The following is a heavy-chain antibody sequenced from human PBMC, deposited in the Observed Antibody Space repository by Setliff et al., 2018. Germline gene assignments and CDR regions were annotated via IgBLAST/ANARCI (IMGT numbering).Heavy chain of an antibody. D-gene: IGHD3-22*01. J-gene: IGHJ4*02. CDR2: ISWNSGSI. Sequence: GGSLRLSCAASGFTFDDYAMHWVRQAPGKGLEWVSGISWNSGSIGYADSVKGRFTIPRDNAKNSLYLQMNSLRAEDMALYYCAKDYDSSGYPRYYFDYWGQGTLVTVSS. V-gene: IGHV3-9*03. CDR1: GFTFDDYA. CDR3: AKDYDSSGYPRYYFDY.